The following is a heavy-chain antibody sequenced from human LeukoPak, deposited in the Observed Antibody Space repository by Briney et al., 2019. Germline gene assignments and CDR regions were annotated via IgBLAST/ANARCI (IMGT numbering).Heavy chain of an antibody. Sequence: KSSETLSLTCTVSGGSISSSSYYWGWIRQPPGKGREWLGSIYYSGSTYYNPPLKTRVTLSVDTSKNQFSLKLSSVTAADTAVYYCARVDTAAASYDYWGQGTLVTVSS. J-gene: IGHJ4*02. D-gene: IGHD6-13*01. CDR1: GGSISSSSYY. V-gene: IGHV4-39*07. CDR3: ARVDTAAASYDY. CDR2: IYYSGST.